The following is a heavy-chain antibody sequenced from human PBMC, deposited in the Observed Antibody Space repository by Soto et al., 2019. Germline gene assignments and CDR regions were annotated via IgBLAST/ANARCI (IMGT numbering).Heavy chain of an antibody. V-gene: IGHV3-7*05. CDR2: INPDGSVK. Sequence: EVQLVESGGGLVQPGESLRLSCAGSGFAFSSAWMNWVRQAPGKGLEWVANINPDGSVKDYVDSVRGRFTISRDNAKNSLYLEMNSLRAEDTAVYHCARNMNWGLGTLVTVSS. J-gene: IGHJ4*02. CDR1: GFAFSSAW. CDR3: ARNMN.